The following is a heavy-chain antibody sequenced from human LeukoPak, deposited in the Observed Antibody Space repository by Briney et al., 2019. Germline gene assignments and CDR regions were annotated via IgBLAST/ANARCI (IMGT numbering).Heavy chain of an antibody. Sequence: PSETLSLTCTVSGGSISSGDYYWSWIRQPPGKGLEWIGYIYYSGSTYYNPSLKSRVTISVDTSKNQFSLKLSSVTAADTAVYYCARDTPLYGDYVRAFDIWGQGTMVTVSS. J-gene: IGHJ3*02. CDR2: IYYSGST. D-gene: IGHD4-17*01. V-gene: IGHV4-30-4*01. CDR1: GGSISSGDYY. CDR3: ARDTPLYGDYVRAFDI.